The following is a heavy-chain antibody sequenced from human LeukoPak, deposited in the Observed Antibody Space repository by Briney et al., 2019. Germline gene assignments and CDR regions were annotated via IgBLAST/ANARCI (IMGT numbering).Heavy chain of an antibody. D-gene: IGHD6-19*01. Sequence: PSETLSLTCAVYGGSFSGYYWSWIRHPPGKGLEWIGEINHSGSTNYNPSLKSRVTISVDTSKNQFSLKLSSVTAADTAVYYCARGIAVAGTSPFFFDYWGQGTLVTVSS. CDR1: GGSFSGYY. V-gene: IGHV4-34*01. CDR2: INHSGST. J-gene: IGHJ4*02. CDR3: ARGIAVAGTSPFFFDY.